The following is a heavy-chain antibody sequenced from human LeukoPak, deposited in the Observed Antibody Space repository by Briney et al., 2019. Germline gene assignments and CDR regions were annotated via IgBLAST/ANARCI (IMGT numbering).Heavy chain of an antibody. V-gene: IGHV4-59*01. CDR1: GGSISSYY. D-gene: IGHD3-22*01. CDR3: ARGYYYDSSGYSYFDY. Sequence: SETLSLTCTVSGGSISSYYWSWIRQPPGKGLEWIGYIYYSGSTNYNPSLKSRVTISVDTSKNQFPLKLSSVTAADTAVYYCARGYYYDSSGYSYFDYWGQGTLVTVSS. CDR2: IYYSGST. J-gene: IGHJ4*02.